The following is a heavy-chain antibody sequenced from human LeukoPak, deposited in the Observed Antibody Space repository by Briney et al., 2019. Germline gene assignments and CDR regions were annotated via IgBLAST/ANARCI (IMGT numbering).Heavy chain of an antibody. J-gene: IGHJ4*02. CDR1: GFTFSDYY. D-gene: IGHD3-22*01. Sequence: PGGSLRLSCAASGFTFSDYYMSWIRQAPGKGLEWVSYISSSGSTIYYADSVKGRFTISRDNAKDSLYLQMNSLRAEDTAVYYCARRELHYDSSGYIDYWGQGTLVTVSS. CDR2: ISSSGSTI. V-gene: IGHV3-11*01. CDR3: ARRELHYDSSGYIDY.